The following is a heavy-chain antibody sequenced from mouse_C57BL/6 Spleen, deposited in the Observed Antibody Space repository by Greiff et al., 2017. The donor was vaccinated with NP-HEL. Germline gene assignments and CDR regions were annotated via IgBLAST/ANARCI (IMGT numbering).Heavy chain of an antibody. D-gene: IGHD1-1*02. Sequence: QVQLQQSGPELVKPGASVKISCKASGYAFSSSWMNWVKQRPGQGLEWIGRIYPGDGDTNYNGKFKGKATLTADKSSSTAYMQLSSLASEDAAVYFCARGGYYYAMDYWGQGTSVTVSS. J-gene: IGHJ4*01. V-gene: IGHV1-82*01. CDR3: ARGGYYYAMDY. CDR1: GYAFSSSW. CDR2: IYPGDGDT.